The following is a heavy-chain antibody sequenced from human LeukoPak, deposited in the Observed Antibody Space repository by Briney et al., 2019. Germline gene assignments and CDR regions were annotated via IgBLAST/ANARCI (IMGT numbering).Heavy chain of an antibody. V-gene: IGHV1-2*02. CDR1: GYTFIGYY. D-gene: IGHD2-15*01. Sequence: ASVKVSCKASGYTFIGYYLHWVRQAPGQGLEWTGWINPHNGDTNYAQKFQGRVTMTRDTSITTAYMELSRLKSDDTAVYYCATVRDIVVGGGPYYFDYWGQGTLVTVSS. CDR2: INPHNGDT. J-gene: IGHJ4*02. CDR3: ATVRDIVVGGGPYYFDY.